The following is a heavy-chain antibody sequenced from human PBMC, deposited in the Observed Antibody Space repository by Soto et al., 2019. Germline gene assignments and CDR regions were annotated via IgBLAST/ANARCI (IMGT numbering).Heavy chain of an antibody. CDR2: IIPIFGTA. CDR1: GGTFSSYA. CDR3: ARDRGREMATITHWFGP. D-gene: IGHD5-12*01. J-gene: IGHJ5*02. Sequence: QVQLVQSGAEVKKPGSSVKVSCKASGGTFSSYAISWVRQAPGQGLEWMGGIIPIFGTANYAQKFQGRVTITADESTSTAYMELSSLRSEDTAVYYCARDRGREMATITHWFGPWGQGTLVTVSS. V-gene: IGHV1-69*01.